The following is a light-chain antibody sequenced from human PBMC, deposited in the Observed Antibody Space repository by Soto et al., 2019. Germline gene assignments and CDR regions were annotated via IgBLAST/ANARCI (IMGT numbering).Light chain of an antibody. J-gene: IGLJ2*01. CDR1: SSNMGTNT. Sequence: QSVLTQPPSASGTPGQRVTISCSGSSSNMGTNTVNWYQQLPRAAPKLLIYSDNQRPSGVPDRFSGSKSGTSASLATTGLQSEDEADYYCAAWDGSLNHILFGGGTKLTVL. CDR2: SDN. V-gene: IGLV1-44*01. CDR3: AAWDGSLNHIL.